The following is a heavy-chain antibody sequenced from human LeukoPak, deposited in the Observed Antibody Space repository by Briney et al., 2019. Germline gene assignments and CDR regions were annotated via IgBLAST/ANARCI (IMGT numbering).Heavy chain of an antibody. D-gene: IGHD4-23*01. CDR2: IYSGGST. J-gene: IGHJ4*02. V-gene: IGHV3-53*01. Sequence: GGSLRLSCAASGFTVSSNYMSWVRQTPGKGLEWVSVIYSGGSTYYADSVKGRFTISRDNSKNTLYLQMNSLRAEDTAVYYCARGQIRWYFDYWGQGTLVTVSS. CDR3: ARGQIRWYFDY. CDR1: GFTVSSNY.